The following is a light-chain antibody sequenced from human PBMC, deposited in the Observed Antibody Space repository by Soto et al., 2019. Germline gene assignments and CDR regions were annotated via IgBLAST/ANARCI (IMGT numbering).Light chain of an antibody. V-gene: IGLV2-14*03. CDR2: DVT. CDR3: SSYTTSNTRQIA. Sequence: QSVLTQPASVSGSPGQSITISCTGTSSDVVGYNYVSWYQHHPGKAPKLIIYDVTNRPSGVSNPFSGSKSGNTASLTISGLQPEDEADYYCSSYTTSNTRQIAFGSRTKVPVL. J-gene: IGLJ1*01. CDR1: SSDVVGYNY.